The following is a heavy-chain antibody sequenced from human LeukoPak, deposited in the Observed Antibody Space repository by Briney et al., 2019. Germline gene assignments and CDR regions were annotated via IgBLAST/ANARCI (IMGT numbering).Heavy chain of an antibody. Sequence: PGGSLRLSCAASGFTFSDYYMSWIRQAPGKGLEWVSFISSSSSYTNYADSVQGRFTISRDNAKNSLYLQMNSLRAEDTAVYYCARVVVAAPSWYFDLWGRGTLVTVSS. V-gene: IGHV3-11*05. CDR1: GFTFSDYY. CDR3: ARVVVAAPSWYFDL. D-gene: IGHD2-15*01. CDR2: ISSSSSYT. J-gene: IGHJ2*01.